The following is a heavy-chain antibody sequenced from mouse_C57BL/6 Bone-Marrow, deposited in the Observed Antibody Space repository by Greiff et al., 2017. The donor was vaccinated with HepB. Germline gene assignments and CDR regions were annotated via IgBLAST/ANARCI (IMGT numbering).Heavy chain of an antibody. V-gene: IGHV1-50*01. J-gene: IGHJ3*01. Sequence: QVQLQQSGAELVKPGASVKLSCKASGYTFTSYWMQWVKQRPGQGLEWIGEIDPSDSYTNYNQKFKGKATLTVDTSSSTAYMQLSSLTSEDSAVYYCAIYYGSSSWFAYWGQGTLVTVSA. CDR3: AIYYGSSSWFAY. D-gene: IGHD1-1*01. CDR1: GYTFTSYW. CDR2: IDPSDSYT.